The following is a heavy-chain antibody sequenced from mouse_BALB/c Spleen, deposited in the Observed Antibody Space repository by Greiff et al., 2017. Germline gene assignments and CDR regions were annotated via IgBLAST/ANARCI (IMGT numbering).Heavy chain of an antibody. V-gene: IGHV3-2*02. CDR2: ISYSGST. Sequence: EVQLQQSGPGLVKPSQSLSLTCTVTGYSITSDYAWNWIRQFPGNKLEWMGYISYSGSTSYNPSLKSRISITRDTSKNQFFLQLNSVTTEDTATYYCARDYRYDGRVFDYWGQGTTLTVSS. J-gene: IGHJ2*01. CDR1: GYSITSDYA. D-gene: IGHD2-14*01. CDR3: ARDYRYDGRVFDY.